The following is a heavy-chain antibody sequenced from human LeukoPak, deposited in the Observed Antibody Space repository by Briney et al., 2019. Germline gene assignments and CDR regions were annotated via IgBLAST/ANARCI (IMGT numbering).Heavy chain of an antibody. Sequence: PSETLSLTCTVSGYSISSGYYWSWIRQPPGKGLEWIGYTYYSGSTNYNLSLKSRVTISVDTSKKQFSLKLSSVTAADTAVYYCAREKIGYYDGSGRGWFDPWGQGTLVTVSS. J-gene: IGHJ5*02. V-gene: IGHV4-38-2*02. CDR3: AREKIGYYDGSGRGWFDP. D-gene: IGHD3-22*01. CDR2: TYYSGST. CDR1: GYSISSGYY.